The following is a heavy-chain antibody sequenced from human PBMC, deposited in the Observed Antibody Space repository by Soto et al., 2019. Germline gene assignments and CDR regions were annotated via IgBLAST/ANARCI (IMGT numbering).Heavy chain of an antibody. CDR2: ISGSGSTT. CDR1: GFTFSNAW. Sequence: PGGSLRLSCAASGFTFSNAWMSWVRQAPGKGLEWVAYISGSGSTTYYTDSVKGRFAISRDNARTSLYLQINSLRVEDSAVYYCARSSLTYFEFWGQGTLVTVSS. J-gene: IGHJ4*02. CDR3: ARSSLTYFEF. V-gene: IGHV3-11*01.